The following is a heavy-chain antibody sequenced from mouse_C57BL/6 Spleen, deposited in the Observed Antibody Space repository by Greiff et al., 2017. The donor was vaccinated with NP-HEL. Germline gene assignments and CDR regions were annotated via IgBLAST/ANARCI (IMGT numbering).Heavy chain of an antibody. CDR3: ASGYGSSFFDY. D-gene: IGHD1-1*01. Sequence: VKLMESDAELVKPGASVKISCKVSGYTFTDHTIHWMKQRPEQGLEWIGYIYPRDGSTKYNEKFKGKATLTADKSSSTAYMQLNSLTSEDSAVYFCASGYGSSFFDYWGQGTTLTVSS. CDR1: GYTFTDHT. V-gene: IGHV1-78*01. CDR2: IYPRDGST. J-gene: IGHJ2*01.